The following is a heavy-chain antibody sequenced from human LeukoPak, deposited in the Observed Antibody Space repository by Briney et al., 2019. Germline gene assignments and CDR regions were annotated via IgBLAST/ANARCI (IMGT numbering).Heavy chain of an antibody. CDR1: GYTFTGYY. CDR2: INPNSGGV. J-gene: IGHJ3*02. Sequence: VASVKVSCKASGYTFTGYYIHWVRQAPGQGLEWMGWINPNSGGVKYAAKFQGRVTMTRVPSLSTAYLELTRLTFDDSAVYYCGRDRALAGTAPDAFDIWGQGTMVTVSS. CDR3: GRDRALAGTAPDAFDI. V-gene: IGHV1-2*02. D-gene: IGHD6-19*01.